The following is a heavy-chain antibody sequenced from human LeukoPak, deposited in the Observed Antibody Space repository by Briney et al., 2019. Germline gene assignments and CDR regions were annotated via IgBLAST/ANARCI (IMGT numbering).Heavy chain of an antibody. J-gene: IGHJ6*02. CDR1: GGSISSYY. D-gene: IGHD1-26*01. CDR2: IYYSGST. V-gene: IGHV4-59*08. Sequence: SETLSLTCTVSGGSISSYYWSWIRQPPGKGLEWIGYIYYSGSTNYNPSLKSRVTISVDTSKNQFSLKLSSVTAADTAVYYCARKGTVGATFGYYYGMDVWGQGTTVTVSS. CDR3: ARKGTVGATFGYYYGMDV.